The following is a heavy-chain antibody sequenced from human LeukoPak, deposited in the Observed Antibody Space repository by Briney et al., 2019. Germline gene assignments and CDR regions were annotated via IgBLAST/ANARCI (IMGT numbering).Heavy chain of an antibody. CDR3: ASRYYYGSEY. V-gene: IGHV4-34*01. Sequence: PSETLSLTCAVYGASFSGYYWSWIRQPPGKGLEWIGEINHSGSTNYNPSLKSRVTISVDTSKNQFSLKLSSVTAADTAVYYCASRYYYGSEYWGQGTLVTVSS. D-gene: IGHD3-10*01. CDR1: GASFSGYY. J-gene: IGHJ4*02. CDR2: INHSGST.